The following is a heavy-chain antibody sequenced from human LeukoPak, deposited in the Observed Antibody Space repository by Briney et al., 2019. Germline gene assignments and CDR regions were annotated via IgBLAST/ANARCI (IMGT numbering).Heavy chain of an antibody. Sequence: PSETLSLTCTVSGGSFSSSFWTWIRQPPGKGLEWIGYIYYTGTTSYNPSLKSRVTISVDTSKNQFSLKLSSVTTADTAVYYCASYLAGQIDYWGQGALVTVSS. J-gene: IGHJ4*02. CDR3: ASYLAGQIDY. V-gene: IGHV4-59*01. CDR1: GGSFSSSF. D-gene: IGHD6-13*01. CDR2: IYYTGTT.